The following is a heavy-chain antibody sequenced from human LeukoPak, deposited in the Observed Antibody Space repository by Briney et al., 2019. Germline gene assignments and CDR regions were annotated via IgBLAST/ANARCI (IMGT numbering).Heavy chain of an antibody. CDR2: IRYDGSNK. D-gene: IGHD4-11*01. V-gene: IGHV3-30*02. CDR1: GFTFSSYG. J-gene: IGHJ4*02. Sequence: GGSLRLSCAASGFTFSSYGMHWVRQAPGKGLEWVAFIRYDGSNKYYADSVKGRFTISRDNSKNTLYLQMNSLRDEDTAVYHCVRTYYSNYVHYFDFWGQGTLVTVSS. CDR3: VRTYYSNYVHYFDF.